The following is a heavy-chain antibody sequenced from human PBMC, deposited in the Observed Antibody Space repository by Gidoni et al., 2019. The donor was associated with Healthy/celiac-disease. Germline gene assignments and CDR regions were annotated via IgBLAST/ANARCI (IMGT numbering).Heavy chain of an antibody. CDR3: ARANSRDYYDSSGSGRPHAFDI. Sequence: EVQLVESGGGLVKPGGSLRLSCAASGFTFSSYSMNWVRQAPGKGLEWVSSISSSSSYIYYADSVKGRFTISRDNAKNSLYLQMNSLRAEDTAVYYCARANSRDYYDSSGSGRPHAFDIWGQGTMVTVSS. CDR1: GFTFSSYS. CDR2: ISSSSSYI. D-gene: IGHD3-22*01. J-gene: IGHJ3*02. V-gene: IGHV3-21*01.